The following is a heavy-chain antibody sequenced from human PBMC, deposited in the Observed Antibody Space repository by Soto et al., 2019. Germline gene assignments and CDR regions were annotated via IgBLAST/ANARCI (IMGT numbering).Heavy chain of an antibody. V-gene: IGHV1-58*01. CDR2: IVVGSGNT. CDR3: AKDKRLSPDGWFDP. CDR1: GFSFSISA. Sequence: SVKVSCKASGFSFSISAVHWVRQARGQRLEWIGWIVVGSGNTNYAQKFQERVTITRDMSTSTAYMELSSLRSEDTAVYYCAKDKRLSPDGWFDPWGQGTLVTVSS. J-gene: IGHJ5*02.